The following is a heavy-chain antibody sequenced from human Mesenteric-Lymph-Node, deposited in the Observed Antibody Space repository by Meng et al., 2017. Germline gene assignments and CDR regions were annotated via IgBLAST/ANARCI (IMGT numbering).Heavy chain of an antibody. CDR3: TTVARMGWLAVSGGSNMYYGMDV. CDR2: IKSKTDGGTT. CDR1: GFTFSNAW. V-gene: IGHV3-15*01. D-gene: IGHD3-16*01. J-gene: IGHJ6*02. Sequence: GGSLRLSCPASGFTFSNAWMSWVRQAPGKGLEWVGRIKSKTDGGTTDYAAPVKGRFTISRDDSKNTLYLQMNSLKTEDTAVYYCTTVARMGWLAVSGGSNMYYGMDVWGQGTTVTVSS.